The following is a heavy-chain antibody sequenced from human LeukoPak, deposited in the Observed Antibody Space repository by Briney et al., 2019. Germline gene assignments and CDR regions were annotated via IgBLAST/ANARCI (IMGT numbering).Heavy chain of an antibody. CDR2: ISAYNGNT. Sequence: ASVKVSCKASGYTFTSYGISWVRQAPGQGLEWMGWISAYNGNTNYAQKFQGRVTMTRNTSISTAYMELSSLRSEDTAVYYCARVAAAGTSLDNWFDPWGQGTLVTVSS. J-gene: IGHJ5*02. V-gene: IGHV1-18*01. CDR3: ARVAAAGTSLDNWFDP. CDR1: GYTFTSYG. D-gene: IGHD6-13*01.